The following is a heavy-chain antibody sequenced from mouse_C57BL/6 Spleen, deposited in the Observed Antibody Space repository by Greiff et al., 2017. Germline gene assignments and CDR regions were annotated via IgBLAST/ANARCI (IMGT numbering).Heavy chain of an antibody. D-gene: IGHD4-1*01. V-gene: IGHV1-62-2*01. J-gene: IGHJ2*01. CDR2: FYPGSGSI. Sequence: VKLMESGAELVKPGASVKLSCKASGYTFTEYTIHWVKQRSGQGLEWIGWFYPGSGSIKYNEKFKDKATLTADKSSSTVYMVLSRLTSEDSAVYICARHEDNWYYFDDWGQGTTLTVSS. CDR3: ARHEDNWYYFDD. CDR1: GYTFTEYT.